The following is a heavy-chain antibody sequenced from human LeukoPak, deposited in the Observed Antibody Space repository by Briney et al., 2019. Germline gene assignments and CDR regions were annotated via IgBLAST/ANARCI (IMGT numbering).Heavy chain of an antibody. Sequence: GGSLKLSCAASGLTFSGADMHWVRQASGKGLEWVGRIRTKGNRYATAYAASVKGRFTISRDDSKNTLYLQMNSLKTEDTAVYYCTTDMVRGVTLDWGQGTLVTVSS. CDR1: GLTFSGAD. V-gene: IGHV3-73*01. J-gene: IGHJ4*02. D-gene: IGHD3-10*01. CDR2: IRTKGNRYAT. CDR3: TTDMVRGVTLD.